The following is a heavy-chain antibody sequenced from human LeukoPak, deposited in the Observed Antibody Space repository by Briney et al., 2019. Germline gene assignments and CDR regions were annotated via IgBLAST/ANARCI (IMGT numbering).Heavy chain of an antibody. V-gene: IGHV1-69*05. CDR3: ASGPSIAVAGL. J-gene: IGHJ4*02. CDR1: GGTFSSYA. Sequence: SVKVSCKASGGTFSSYAISWVRQAPGQGLEWMGGIIPIFGTANYAQKFQGRVTITTDESASTAYMELSSLRSEDTAVYYCASGPSIAVAGLWGQGTLVTVSS. D-gene: IGHD6-19*01. CDR2: IIPIFGTA.